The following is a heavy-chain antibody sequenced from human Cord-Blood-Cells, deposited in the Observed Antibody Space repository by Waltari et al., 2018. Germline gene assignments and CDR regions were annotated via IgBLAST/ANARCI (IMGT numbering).Heavy chain of an antibody. CDR2: INPNSGGT. J-gene: IGHJ2*01. CDR3: ARRLSTYWYFDL. CDR1: GYTFTGYY. V-gene: IGHV1-2*02. Sequence: QVQLVQSGAEVKKPGASVKVSCKASGYTFTGYYMHWVRQAPGQGLEWMGWINPNSGGTNYAQKVQGRVTMTRDTSISTAYMELSRLRSDATAVYYCARRLSTYWYFDLWGRGTLVTVSS.